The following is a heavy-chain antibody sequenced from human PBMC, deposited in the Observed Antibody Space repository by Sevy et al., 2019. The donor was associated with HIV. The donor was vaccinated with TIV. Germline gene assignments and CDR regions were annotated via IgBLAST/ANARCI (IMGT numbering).Heavy chain of an antibody. D-gene: IGHD1-26*01. CDR1: GFTFSSYA. J-gene: IGHJ4*02. V-gene: IGHV3-30-3*01. CDR3: ARDWNRWELLTDH. CDR2: ISYDGSNK. Sequence: GGSLRLSCAASGFTFSSYAMHWVRQAPGKGLEWVAVISYDGSNKYYADSVKGRFTISRDNSKNTLYLQMNSLRAEDTAVYYCARDWNRWELLTDHWGQGTLVTVSS.